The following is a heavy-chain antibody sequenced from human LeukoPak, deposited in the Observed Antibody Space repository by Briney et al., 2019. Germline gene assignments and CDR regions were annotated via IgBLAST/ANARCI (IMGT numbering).Heavy chain of an antibody. D-gene: IGHD4-23*01. CDR3: ARNGGNSDYDY. CDR1: GGSISSSSSIC. J-gene: IGHJ4*02. V-gene: IGHV4-4*02. Sequence: SETLSLTCAVSGGSISSSSSICWTWVRQPPGKGLEWIGEIYHSGATNYNPSLKSRVTMLLDKSKNQFSLKLNSVTAADTAGYYCARNGGNSDYDYWGQGTLVTVSA. CDR2: IYHSGAT.